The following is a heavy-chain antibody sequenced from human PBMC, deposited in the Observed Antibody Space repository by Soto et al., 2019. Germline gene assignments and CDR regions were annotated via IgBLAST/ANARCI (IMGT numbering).Heavy chain of an antibody. V-gene: IGHV4-31*03. J-gene: IGHJ5*02. Sequence: SETLSFTCTVSGGSISSGSYYWTWIRQHPGKGLEWIGYVYYSGSTYYNPSLKSRVTISVDMSKNQFSLKLSSVTAADTAVYYCAGAPWALTGFDPWGQGTLVTVSS. CDR1: GGSISSGSYY. CDR3: AGAPWALTGFDP. D-gene: IGHD7-27*01. CDR2: VYYSGST.